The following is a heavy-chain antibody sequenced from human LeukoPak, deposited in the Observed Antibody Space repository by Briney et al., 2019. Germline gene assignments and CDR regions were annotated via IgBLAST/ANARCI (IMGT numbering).Heavy chain of an antibody. Sequence: VASVNVSCKASGYTFTSYGISWVRQAPGQGLEWMGWISVYNGNTNYAQKLQGRVTMTTDTATSTAYMELRSLRSEDTAVCYCARDTHVVPAASYYYYMDVWGKGTTVTVSS. CDR3: ARDTHVVPAASYYYYMDV. J-gene: IGHJ6*03. V-gene: IGHV1-18*01. CDR1: GYTFTSYG. CDR2: ISVYNGNT. D-gene: IGHD2-2*01.